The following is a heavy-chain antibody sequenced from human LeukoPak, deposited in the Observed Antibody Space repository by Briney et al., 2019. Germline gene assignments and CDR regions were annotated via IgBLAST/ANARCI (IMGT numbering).Heavy chain of an antibody. CDR1: GFTFSIYW. CDR3: ARDDIVLMVYAP. Sequence: GGSLRLSCAASGFTFSIYWMSWVRQAPGKGLEWVANRKQDGSEKYYVDSVKGRFTISRDNAKNSLYLKMNSLRAEDTAVYYCARDDIVLMVYAPWGQGTTVTVSS. CDR2: RKQDGSEK. D-gene: IGHD2-8*01. V-gene: IGHV3-7*01. J-gene: IGHJ6*02.